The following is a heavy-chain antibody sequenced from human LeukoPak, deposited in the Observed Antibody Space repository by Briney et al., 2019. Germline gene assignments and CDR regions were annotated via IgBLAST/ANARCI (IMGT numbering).Heavy chain of an antibody. D-gene: IGHD5-18*01. CDR3: ARVVDVNSYGLFDY. CDR1: GYTFTNYP. Sequence: ASVKVSCKASGYTFTNYPLHWVRQAPGRRLEWMGWINAGNGNTKYSQKFQGRVTITRDTSASTAYMELSSLRSEDTAVYYCARVVDVNSYGLFDYWGQGTLVTVSS. V-gene: IGHV1-3*01. CDR2: INAGNGNT. J-gene: IGHJ4*02.